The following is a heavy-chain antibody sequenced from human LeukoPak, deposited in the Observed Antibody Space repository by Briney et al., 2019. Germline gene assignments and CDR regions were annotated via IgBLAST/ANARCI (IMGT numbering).Heavy chain of an antibody. V-gene: IGHV3-21*01. Sequence: PGGSLRLSCAASGFTFSSYSVNWVRQAPGKGLEWVSSISSSSSYMYYADSVKGRFTISRDNAKNSLYLQMNSLRAEDTAVYYCARVGMVYAIYYYYYYMDVWGKGTTVTVSS. CDR1: GFTFSSYS. CDR2: ISSSSSYM. J-gene: IGHJ6*03. D-gene: IGHD2-8*01. CDR3: ARVGMVYAIYYYYYYMDV.